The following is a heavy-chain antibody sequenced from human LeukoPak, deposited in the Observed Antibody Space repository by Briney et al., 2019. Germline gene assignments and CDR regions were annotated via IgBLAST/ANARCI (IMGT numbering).Heavy chain of an antibody. D-gene: IGHD6-6*01. CDR2: INHSGST. CDR3: ARVGGAARPSYYMDV. CDR1: GGSFSGHY. J-gene: IGHJ6*03. Sequence: SETLSLTCAVYGGSFSGHYWSWIRQPPGKGLEWIGEINHSGSTNYNPSLKSRVTISVDTSKNQFSLKLSSVTAADTAVYYCARVGGAARPSYYMDVWGKGTTVTVSS. V-gene: IGHV4-34*01.